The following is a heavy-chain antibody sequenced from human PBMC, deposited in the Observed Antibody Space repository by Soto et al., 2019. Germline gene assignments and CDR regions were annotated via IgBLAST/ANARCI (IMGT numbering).Heavy chain of an antibody. J-gene: IGHJ4*02. Sequence: EVQLVQSGAEVRKPGESLKISCKGSGYSFTNYWIGWVRQMPGKGLEWMGIIYPGDSETRYSPSFRGQVTISVYKAISTAYLQWGSLKASDTAMYYCARHQAGYFSSPRCYAFDYWGQGTLVTVSS. V-gene: IGHV5-51*01. CDR3: ARHQAGYFSSPRCYAFDY. CDR1: GYSFTNYW. CDR2: IYPGDSET. D-gene: IGHD2-2*01.